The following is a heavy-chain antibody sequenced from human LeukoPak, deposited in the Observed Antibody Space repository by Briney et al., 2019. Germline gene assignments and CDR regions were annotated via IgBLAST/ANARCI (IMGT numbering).Heavy chain of an antibody. V-gene: IGHV3-30*02. Sequence: GGSLRLSCAASGFTFSSYGMHWVRQAPGKGLEWVAFIRHDGSNKYYADSVKGRFTISRDNSKNTLYLQMNSLRAEDTAVYYCAKGYDFWSGYYCDYWGQGTLVTVSS. D-gene: IGHD3-3*01. CDR1: GFTFSSYG. J-gene: IGHJ4*02. CDR3: AKGYDFWSGYYCDY. CDR2: IRHDGSNK.